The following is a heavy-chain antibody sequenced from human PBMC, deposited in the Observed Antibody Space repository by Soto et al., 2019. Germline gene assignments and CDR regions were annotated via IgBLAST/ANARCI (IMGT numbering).Heavy chain of an antibody. D-gene: IGHD6-13*01. J-gene: IGHJ4*02. CDR3: ARSPPGAKGYICY. CDR1: GFTFSSYS. Sequence: PGGSLRLSCAASGFTFSSYSMNWVRQAPGKGLEWVSSISSSSSYIYYADSVKGRFTISRDNAKNSLYLQMNSLRAEDTAVYYCARSPPGAKGYICYWGQGTLVTVSS. V-gene: IGHV3-21*01. CDR2: ISSSSSYI.